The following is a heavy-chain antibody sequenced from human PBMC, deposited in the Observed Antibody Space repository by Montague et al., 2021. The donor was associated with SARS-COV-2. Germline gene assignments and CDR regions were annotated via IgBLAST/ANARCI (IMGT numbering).Heavy chain of an antibody. D-gene: IGHD5-18*01. CDR3: ARPGSGYSYGSGAFDY. CDR2: IHYTENT. Sequence: SETLSLTCTVSGGSISNSIYYWDWIRQPPGKGLEWIGSIHYTENTYYNPSLKSRVTISIDTSKNQFSLKLSSVTAADTAVYYCARPGSGYSYGSGAFDYWGQGTLVTVSS. J-gene: IGHJ4*02. V-gene: IGHV4-39*01. CDR1: GGSISNSIYY.